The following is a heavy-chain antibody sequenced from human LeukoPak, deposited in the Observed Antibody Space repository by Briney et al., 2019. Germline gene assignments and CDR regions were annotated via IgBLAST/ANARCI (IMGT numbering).Heavy chain of an antibody. Sequence: SETLSLTCTVSGGSISSYYWSWIRQPPGKGLEWIGYIYYSGSTNYNPPLKSRVTISVDTSKNQFSLKLSSVTAADTAVYYCARGGVVPAAIRGAFDIWGQGTMVTVSS. D-gene: IGHD2-2*01. J-gene: IGHJ3*02. CDR1: GGSISSYY. CDR3: ARGGVVPAAIRGAFDI. CDR2: IYYSGST. V-gene: IGHV4-59*01.